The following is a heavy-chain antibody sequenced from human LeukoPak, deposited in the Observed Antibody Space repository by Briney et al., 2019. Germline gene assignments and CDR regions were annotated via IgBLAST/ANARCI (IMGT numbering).Heavy chain of an antibody. CDR3: ARLSGDMIVGEHFDY. D-gene: IGHD3-22*01. J-gene: IGHJ4*02. CDR2: IYPGDSDT. Sequence: GESLKISCKGSGYSFTSYWIGWVRQMPGKGLEWMGIIYPGDSDTRYSPSFQGQVTISADKSLSTAYLQWSSLNASDTDKYYCARLSGDMIVGEHFDYWGQGTLVTVSS. V-gene: IGHV5-51*01. CDR1: GYSFTSYW.